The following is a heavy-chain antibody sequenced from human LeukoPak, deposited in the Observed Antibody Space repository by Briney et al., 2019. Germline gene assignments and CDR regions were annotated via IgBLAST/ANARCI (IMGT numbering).Heavy chain of an antibody. CDR3: ARAHPNGGNLHAWFDP. D-gene: IGHD4-23*01. CDR2: IIPIFGTA. J-gene: IGHJ5*02. Sequence: SVKVSCKASGGTFSSYAISWVRQAPGQGLEWMGGIIPIFGTANYAQRFQGRVTITTDESTSTAYMELSSLRSEDTAVYYCARAHPNGGNLHAWFDPWGQGTLVTVSS. V-gene: IGHV1-69*05. CDR1: GGTFSSYA.